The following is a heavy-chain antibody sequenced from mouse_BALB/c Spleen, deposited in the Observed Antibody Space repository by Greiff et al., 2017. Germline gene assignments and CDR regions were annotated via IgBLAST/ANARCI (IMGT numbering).Heavy chain of an antibody. Sequence: EVKVVESGGGLVQPGGSLRLSCATSGFTFTDYYMSWVRQPPGKALEWLGFIRNKANGYTTEYSASVKGRFTISRDNSQSILYLQMNTLRAEDSATYYCARRYYGSSLYYFDYWGQGTTLTVSS. CDR1: GFTFTDYY. J-gene: IGHJ2*01. CDR3: ARRYYGSSLYYFDY. V-gene: IGHV7-3*02. D-gene: IGHD1-1*01. CDR2: IRNKANGYTT.